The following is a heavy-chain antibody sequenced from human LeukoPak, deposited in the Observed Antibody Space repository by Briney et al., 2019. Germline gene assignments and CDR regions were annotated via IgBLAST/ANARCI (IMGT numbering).Heavy chain of an antibody. CDR3: ASTGVGASSSDFDY. Sequence: SEILSLTCTVSGGSISSYYWSWIRQPPGKGLEWIGSTYYSGSTYYNPFLKSRVTISVDTSKNQFSLKLSSVTAADAAVYYCASTGVGASSSDFDYWGQGTLVTVSS. V-gene: IGHV4-59*05. D-gene: IGHD1-26*01. CDR2: TYYSGST. J-gene: IGHJ4*02. CDR1: GGSISSYY.